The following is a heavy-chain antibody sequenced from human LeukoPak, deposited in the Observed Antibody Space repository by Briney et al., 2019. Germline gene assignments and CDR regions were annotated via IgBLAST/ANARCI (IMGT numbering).Heavy chain of an antibody. J-gene: IGHJ6*02. Sequence: PSETLSLTCTVSGGSITSGGYYWSWIRQPPGKGLEWIGYIYYSGSTYYNPSLKSRVTISVDTSKNQFSLKLSSVTAADTAVYYCARDGLRHEDVWGQGTTVTVSS. CDR1: GGSITSGGYY. V-gene: IGHV4-30-4*08. CDR2: IYYSGST. D-gene: IGHD5-12*01. CDR3: ARDGLRHEDV.